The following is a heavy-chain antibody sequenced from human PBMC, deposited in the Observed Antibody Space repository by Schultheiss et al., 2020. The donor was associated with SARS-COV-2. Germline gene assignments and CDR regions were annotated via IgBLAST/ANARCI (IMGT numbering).Heavy chain of an antibody. J-gene: IGHJ6*02. Sequence: GGSLRLSCAASGFTFSSYAMSWVRQAPGKGLEWVGRIRSKANSYATAYAASVKGRFTISRDDSKNTAYLQMNSLKTEDTAVYYCTRHAGAIGYYYYYGMDVWGQGTTVTVSS. CDR3: TRHAGAIGYYYYYGMDV. CDR1: GFTFSSYA. V-gene: IGHV3-73*01. D-gene: IGHD2-15*01. CDR2: IRSKANSYAT.